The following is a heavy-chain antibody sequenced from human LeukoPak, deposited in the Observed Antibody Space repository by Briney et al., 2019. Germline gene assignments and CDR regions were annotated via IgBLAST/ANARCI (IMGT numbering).Heavy chain of an antibody. CDR1: GGSISSSSYY. CDR2: IYTSGST. J-gene: IGHJ3*02. CDR3: ARGSGLDASDI. Sequence: SETLSLTCTVSGGSISSSSYYWGWIRQPPGKGLEWIGSIYTSGSTNYNPSLKSRVTMSVDTSKNQFSLKLSSVTAADTAVYYCARGSGLDASDIWDQGTMVTVSS. V-gene: IGHV4-39*07. D-gene: IGHD3-10*01.